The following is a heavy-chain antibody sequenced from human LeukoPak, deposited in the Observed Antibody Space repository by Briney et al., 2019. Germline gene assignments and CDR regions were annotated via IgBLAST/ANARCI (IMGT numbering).Heavy chain of an antibody. CDR1: GFTFSSYS. CDR2: ISSSSSYI. Sequence: GGSLRLSCAASGFTFSSYSMNWVRQAPGKGLEWVSSISSSSSYIYYADSVKGRFTISRDNAKNSLYLQMNSLRAEDAAVYYCARAHNWKYGTFDYWGQGTLVTVSS. J-gene: IGHJ4*02. V-gene: IGHV3-21*01. D-gene: IGHD1-7*01. CDR3: ARAHNWKYGTFDY.